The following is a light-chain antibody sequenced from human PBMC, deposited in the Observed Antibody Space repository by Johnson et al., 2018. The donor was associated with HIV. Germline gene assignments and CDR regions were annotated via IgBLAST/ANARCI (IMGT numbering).Light chain of an antibody. CDR1: SSNIGNNY. Sequence: VLTQPPSVSAAPGQKVTISCSGSSSNIGNNYVSWYQQLPGTAPKLLIYDNNKRPSGIPDRFSGSKSGTSATLGITGLQTGDEADYYCGTWDSSLSTGVFGTGTEVTVL. V-gene: IGLV1-51*01. CDR2: DNN. CDR3: GTWDSSLSTGV. J-gene: IGLJ1*01.